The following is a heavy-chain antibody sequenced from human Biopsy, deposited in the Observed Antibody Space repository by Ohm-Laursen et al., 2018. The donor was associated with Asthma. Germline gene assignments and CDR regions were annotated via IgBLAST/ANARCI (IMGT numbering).Heavy chain of an antibody. J-gene: IGHJ3*01. CDR2: VNTGNGDT. CDR3: ARTFSYFFSGQFNVVFSV. CDR1: GYTFISFA. Sequence: ASVKVSCKASGYTFISFAIHWVRQAPGQRLEWMGWVNTGNGDTKYSQKFQGRVTITRDTSASTAYMELRSLRSEDTATYYCARTFSYFFSGQFNVVFSVWCPWTMFPLSS. V-gene: IGHV1-3*04. D-gene: IGHD3-3*01.